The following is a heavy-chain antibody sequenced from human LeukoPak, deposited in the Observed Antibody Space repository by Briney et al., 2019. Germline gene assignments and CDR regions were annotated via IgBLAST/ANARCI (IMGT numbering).Heavy chain of an antibody. CDR3: ASETTRVGACDY. Sequence: ASVKVSCKASGYTFTSYYIHWVRQAPGQGLEWMGIINPSGGSTSYAQKFQGRVTMTRDMSTSTVYMELSSLRSEDTAVYYCASETTRVGACDYWGQGTLVTVSS. CDR1: GYTFTSYY. V-gene: IGHV1-46*01. CDR2: INPSGGST. J-gene: IGHJ4*02. D-gene: IGHD1-26*01.